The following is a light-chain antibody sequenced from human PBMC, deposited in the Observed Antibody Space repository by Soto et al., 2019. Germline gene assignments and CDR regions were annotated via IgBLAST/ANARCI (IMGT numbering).Light chain of an antibody. CDR2: GAS. Sequence: EIVLTQSPGTLSLSPGERATLSCRASQSVSNDYLVWYQQKPGQAPRLLVYGASNRSTAIADRISVRGSGTDFTLNISRLEPEDFAVYASQQHGRTRVTCGQGTKLEIK. CDR1: QSVSNDY. J-gene: IGKJ2*01. V-gene: IGKV3-20*01. CDR3: QQHGRTRVT.